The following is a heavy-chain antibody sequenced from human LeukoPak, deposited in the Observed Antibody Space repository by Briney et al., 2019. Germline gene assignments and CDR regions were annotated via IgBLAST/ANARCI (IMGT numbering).Heavy chain of an antibody. CDR1: GGSFGGCN. D-gene: IGHD6-19*01. Sequence: SETLSLTCAVYGGSFGGCNWSWIRQPPGKGLEWIGEINHSGSTNYNPSLKSRVTISVDTSKNQFSLKLSSVTAADTAVYYCARQWLQNWFDPWGQGTLVTVSS. V-gene: IGHV4-34*01. CDR2: INHSGST. J-gene: IGHJ5*02. CDR3: ARQWLQNWFDP.